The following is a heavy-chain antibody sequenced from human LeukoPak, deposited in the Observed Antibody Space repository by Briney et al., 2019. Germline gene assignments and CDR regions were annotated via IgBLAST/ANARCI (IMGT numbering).Heavy chain of an antibody. CDR2: IYPGGSDT. Sequence: ESLKISCKGSGYSFTSYWIGWVRQMPGKGLEWMGIIYPGGSDTRYSPSFQGQVTISADKSISTAYLQWSSLKPSDTAMHYCPRNLEQWPDDAFDIWGQGTMVTVSS. J-gene: IGHJ3*02. CDR3: PRNLEQWPDDAFDI. D-gene: IGHD6-19*01. V-gene: IGHV5-51*01. CDR1: GYSFTSYW.